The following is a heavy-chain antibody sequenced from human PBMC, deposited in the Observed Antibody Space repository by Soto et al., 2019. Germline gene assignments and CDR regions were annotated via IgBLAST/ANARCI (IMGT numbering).Heavy chain of an antibody. J-gene: IGHJ6*02. CDR3: ARGRYCSSTSCYYYYYYGMDV. CDR2: INHSGST. D-gene: IGHD2-2*01. V-gene: IGHV4-34*01. CDR1: GGSFSGYY. Sequence: SETLSLTCAVYGGSFSGYYWSWIRQPPGKGLEWIGEINHSGSTNYNPSLKSRVTTSVDTSKNQFSLKLSSVTAADTAVYYCARGRYCSSTSCYYYYYYGMDVWGQGTTVTVSS.